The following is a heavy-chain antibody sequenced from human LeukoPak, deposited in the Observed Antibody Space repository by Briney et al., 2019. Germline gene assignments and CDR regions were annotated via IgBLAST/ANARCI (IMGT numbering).Heavy chain of an antibody. CDR1: GYALTELS. CDR3: ATVTPCPRYCSGTYAFDY. D-gene: IGHD2-2*01. CDR2: FDPEDGET. Sequence: GASVKVSCKVSGYALTELSMHWVRQAPGKGLEWMGGFDPEDGETIYAQKFQGRVTMTEDTSTDTAYMELSSLRSEDTAVYYCATVTPCPRYCSGTYAFDYWGQGTLVTVSS. J-gene: IGHJ4*02. V-gene: IGHV1-24*01.